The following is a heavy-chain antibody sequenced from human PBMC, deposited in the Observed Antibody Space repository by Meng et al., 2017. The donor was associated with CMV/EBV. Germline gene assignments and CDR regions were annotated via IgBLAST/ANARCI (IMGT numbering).Heavy chain of an antibody. Sequence: SLKISCAASGFTFDDYAMHWVRQAPGKGREWVSGISWNSGSIGYADSVKGRFTISRDNAKNSLYLQMNSLRAEDMALYYCAKDMIVGGMDVWGQGTTVTVSS. V-gene: IGHV3-9*03. CDR3: AKDMIVGGMDV. CDR1: GFTFDDYA. CDR2: ISWNSGSI. D-gene: IGHD3-22*01. J-gene: IGHJ6*02.